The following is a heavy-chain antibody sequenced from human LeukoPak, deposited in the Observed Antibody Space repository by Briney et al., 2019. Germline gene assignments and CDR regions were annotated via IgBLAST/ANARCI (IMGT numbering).Heavy chain of an antibody. CDR2: IFYDGTT. D-gene: IGHD6-19*01. J-gene: IGHJ4*02. CDR1: GGSISSPNSY. V-gene: IGHV4-39*01. Sequence: PSETLSLTCTVSGGSISSPNSYWGWIRQPPGKGLEWIGSIFYDGTTYYNPSHKSRVTISVDTSKSQLSLTLRSVTAADTAVYYCARRVVAGTTVDFWGQGNLVTVSS. CDR3: ARRVVAGTTVDF.